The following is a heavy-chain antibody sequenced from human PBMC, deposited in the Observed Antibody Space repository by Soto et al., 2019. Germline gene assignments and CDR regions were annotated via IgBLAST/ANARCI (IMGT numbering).Heavy chain of an antibody. CDR3: ARGELYYDDSPTWFDP. V-gene: IGHV1-69*01. Sequence: QVQLVQSGAEVKKPGSSVKVSCKASGGTFSSYAISWVRQAPGQGLEWMGGILPIFGTANYAQKFQGRVTITADESTSTAYMELSRLRAEDTAVYDCARGELYYDDSPTWFDPWGQGTLVTVSS. CDR2: ILPIFGTA. CDR1: GGTFSSYA. D-gene: IGHD3-22*01. J-gene: IGHJ5*02.